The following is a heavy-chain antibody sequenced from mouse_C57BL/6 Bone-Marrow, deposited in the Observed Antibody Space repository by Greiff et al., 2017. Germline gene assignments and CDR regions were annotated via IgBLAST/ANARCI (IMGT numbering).Heavy chain of an antibody. Sequence: EVKLVESGAELVRPGASVQLSCTASGFNIKDDYMHWVKQRPEQGLEWIGWIDPENGDTEYASKFQGKATITADTSSNTAYLQLSSLTSEDTAVYYCTVDYYGSSWGFAYWGQGTLVTVSA. J-gene: IGHJ3*01. V-gene: IGHV14-4*01. CDR3: TVDYYGSSWGFAY. D-gene: IGHD1-1*01. CDR1: GFNIKDDY. CDR2: IDPENGDT.